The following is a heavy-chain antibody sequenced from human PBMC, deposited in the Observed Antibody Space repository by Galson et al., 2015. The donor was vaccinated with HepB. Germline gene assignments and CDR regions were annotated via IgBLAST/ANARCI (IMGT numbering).Heavy chain of an antibody. Sequence: SVKVSCKVSGYTLTELSVHWVRQAPGKGLEWMGGFDPEDGETIYAQNFQDRVTLTDDTSIDTAYMELSSLRSEDTAVYYCATSRVRGIFGAAKKFDYWGQGTLVTVSS. D-gene: IGHD3-3*01. J-gene: IGHJ4*02. CDR1: GYTLTELS. CDR3: ATSRVRGIFGAAKKFDY. CDR2: FDPEDGET. V-gene: IGHV1-24*01.